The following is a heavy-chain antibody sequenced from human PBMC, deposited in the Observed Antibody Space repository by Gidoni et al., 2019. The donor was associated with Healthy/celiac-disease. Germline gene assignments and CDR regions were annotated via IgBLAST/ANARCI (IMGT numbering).Heavy chain of an antibody. Sequence: QVQLVQSWAEVKKPGSSGKVSCQASVGTFSRYAISWVRQAPGQGLEWMGGNIPIFGTANYAQKFQGRVTITADKSTSTAYMELSSLRSEDTAVYYCASDDILTGYKFDYWGQGTLVTVSS. V-gene: IGHV1-69*06. D-gene: IGHD3-9*01. CDR3: ASDDILTGYKFDY. CDR1: VGTFSRYA. CDR2: NIPIFGTA. J-gene: IGHJ4*02.